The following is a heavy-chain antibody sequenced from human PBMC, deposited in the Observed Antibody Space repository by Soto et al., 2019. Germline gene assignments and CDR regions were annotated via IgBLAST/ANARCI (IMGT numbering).Heavy chain of an antibody. Sequence: GSLRLSCAASGFTFSGSDMHWVRQAPGKGLEWVGRIRTKTNNYATSYAPSVRGRFSISRDDSDNTASLQMSNLKTEDTAVYYCSRHQEGRGMVFYGMDIWGQGTTVTVS. J-gene: IGHJ6*02. CDR1: GFTFSGSD. CDR3: SRHQEGRGMVFYGMDI. D-gene: IGHD2-8*01. CDR2: IRTKTNNYAT. V-gene: IGHV3-73*01.